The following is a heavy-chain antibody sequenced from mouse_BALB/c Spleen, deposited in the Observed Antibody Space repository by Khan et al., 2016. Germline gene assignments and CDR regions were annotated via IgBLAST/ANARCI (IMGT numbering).Heavy chain of an antibody. CDR1: GYSITSGYG. D-gene: IGHD1-2*01. J-gene: IGHJ2*01. V-gene: IGHV3-2*02. CDR3: ARTARIKY. Sequence: VQLQQSGPGLVKPSQSLSLTCTVAGYSITSGYGWNWIRQFPGNKLEWMGYISYSGSTNYNPSLKSRISITRDTSKNQFFLQLNSVTTEDTATYYCARTARIKYWGQGTTLTVSS. CDR2: ISYSGST.